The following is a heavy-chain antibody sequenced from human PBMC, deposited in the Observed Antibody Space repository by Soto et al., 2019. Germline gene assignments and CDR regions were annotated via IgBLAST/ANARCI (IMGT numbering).Heavy chain of an antibody. J-gene: IGHJ6*02. CDR2: FSDSGST. CDR1: GGSFSGNY. V-gene: IGHV4-34*01. Sequence: QVQLQQWGAGLLKPSETLSLICAVSGGSFSGNYWTWIRQPPGKGLEWIGEFSDSGSTNYNPSLKSRVTLSEDMSKSQFSLKLSSVTAADTAVYYCARGNFYYGMDVWGQGTTVTVSS. CDR3: ARGNFYYGMDV.